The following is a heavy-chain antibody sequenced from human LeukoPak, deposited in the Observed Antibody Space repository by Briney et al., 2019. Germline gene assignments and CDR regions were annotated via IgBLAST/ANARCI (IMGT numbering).Heavy chain of an antibody. J-gene: IGHJ4*02. CDR3: ARENLAAAADY. V-gene: IGHV3-7*01. CDR1: GFAFSGYW. D-gene: IGHD6-25*01. CDR2: INEDGSKK. Sequence: PGGSLRLSCAASGFAFSGYWMSWVRQAPGKGLEWVANINEDGSKKHYLDSVEGRFTISRDNAKNTLYLQMNSLRLEDTAVYYCARENLAAAADYWGQGTVVTVSS.